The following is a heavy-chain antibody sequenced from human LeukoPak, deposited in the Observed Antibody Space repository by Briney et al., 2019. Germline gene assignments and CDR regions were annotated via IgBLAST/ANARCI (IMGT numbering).Heavy chain of an antibody. CDR1: GFTFSSYA. CDR2: ISGSGGST. CDR3: ARDRGRGLPQH. J-gene: IGHJ1*01. V-gene: IGHV3-23*01. Sequence: GGSLRLSCAASGFTFSSYAMSWVRQAPGKGLEWVSAISGSGGSTYYADSAKGRFTISRDNSKNTLYLQMNSLRAEDTAVYYCARDRGRGLPQHWGQGTLVTVSS. D-gene: IGHD3-10*01.